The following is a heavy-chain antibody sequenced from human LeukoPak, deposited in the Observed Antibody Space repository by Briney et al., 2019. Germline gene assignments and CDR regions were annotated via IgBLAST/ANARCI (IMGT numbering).Heavy chain of an antibody. CDR1: GSIFTSYW. CDR3: ARHKSDYVWGSYRESDY. J-gene: IGHJ4*02. V-gene: IGHV5-51*01. Sequence: GASLLISCKGSGSIFTSYWIGWVRQLPGKGLEWMGIIYPGDSDTRYSPSFQGQVTISADKSISTAYLQWSSLKASDTAMYYCARHKSDYVWGSYRESDYWGQGTLVTVSS. CDR2: IYPGDSDT. D-gene: IGHD3-16*02.